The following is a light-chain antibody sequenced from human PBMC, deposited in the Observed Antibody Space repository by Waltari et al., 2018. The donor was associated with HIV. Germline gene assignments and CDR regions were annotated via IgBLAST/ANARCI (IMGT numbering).Light chain of an antibody. CDR3: CSYAGSSTLV. J-gene: IGLJ3*02. CDR1: SSNIGTYNL. V-gene: IGLV2-23*02. Sequence: QSALTQPASVSGSPGQSITISCTGTSSNIGTYNLVSWHQQHPGKAPKTLIYGVSQRPSGVSNRFSGSKSGNTASLTISGLQAEDEADYYCCSYAGSSTLVFGGGTKVTVL. CDR2: GVS.